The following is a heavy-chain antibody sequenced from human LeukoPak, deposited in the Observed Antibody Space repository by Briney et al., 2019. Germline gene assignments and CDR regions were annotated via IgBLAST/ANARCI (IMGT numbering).Heavy chain of an antibody. D-gene: IGHD1-26*01. J-gene: IGHJ4*02. CDR3: AKEYTGSFSPFPSYFDY. CDR1: GFTSSSYA. Sequence: GGSLRLSCAPSGFTSSSYAMSWVRQAPGKGLEWVSGISGSGGRTYYADSVKGRFTISRDNSKNTLYLQMNSLRAEDTAVYYCAKEYTGSFSPFPSYFDYWGQGTLVTVSS. CDR2: ISGSGGRT. V-gene: IGHV3-23*01.